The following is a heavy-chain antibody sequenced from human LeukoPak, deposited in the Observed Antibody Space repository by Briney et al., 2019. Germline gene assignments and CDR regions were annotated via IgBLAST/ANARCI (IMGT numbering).Heavy chain of an antibody. CDR3: AKKVGGVYVMDV. V-gene: IGHV3-23*01. Sequence: GGSLRLPCAASGLTFSTYAMSWVRQAPGKGLEWVSTLSGSGDSTYYADSVKGRFTISRDNSKNTLFLQMNSLRAEDTAVYYCAKKVGGVYVMDVWGQGTTVTVSS. CDR1: GLTFSTYA. CDR2: LSGSGDST. J-gene: IGHJ6*02. D-gene: IGHD3-16*01.